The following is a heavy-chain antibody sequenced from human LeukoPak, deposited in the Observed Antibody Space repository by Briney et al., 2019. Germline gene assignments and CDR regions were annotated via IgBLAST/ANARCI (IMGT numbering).Heavy chain of an antibody. CDR1: GGSFSSYA. Sequence: SVKVSCKASGGSFSSYAISWARQAPGQGLEWMGRIIPIFGTANYAQKFQGRVTMATDESTSTAYMELSSLRSEDTAVYYCGSTAAGTITYWGQGTLVTVSS. CDR2: IIPIFGTA. D-gene: IGHD6-13*01. V-gene: IGHV1-69*05. J-gene: IGHJ4*02. CDR3: GSTAAGTITY.